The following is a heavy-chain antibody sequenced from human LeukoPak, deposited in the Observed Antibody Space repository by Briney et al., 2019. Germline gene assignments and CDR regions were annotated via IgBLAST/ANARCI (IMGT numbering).Heavy chain of an antibody. D-gene: IGHD3-16*02. V-gene: IGHV4-34*01. Sequence: SETLSLTCAVYGGSFSGYYWSWIRQPPGKGLEWIGEINHNGSTNYNPSLKSRVTMSVDTSKNQFSLKLSSVTAADTAVYYCATSGGSPLRLGELSPPSYNWFDPWGQGTLVTVSS. J-gene: IGHJ5*02. CDR1: GGSFSGYY. CDR2: INHNGST. CDR3: ATSGGSPLRLGELSPPSYNWFDP.